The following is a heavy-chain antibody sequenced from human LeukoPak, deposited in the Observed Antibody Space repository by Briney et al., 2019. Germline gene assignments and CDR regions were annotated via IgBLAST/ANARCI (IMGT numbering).Heavy chain of an antibody. CDR2: IRGTGTTT. CDR1: GFAITDHH. J-gene: IGHJ4*02. CDR3: AKVSWLGTLPSYHFDS. V-gene: IGHV3-23*01. D-gene: IGHD6-19*01. Sequence: PGGSLRLSCAASGFAITDHHMDWVRQAPGKGLEWVSAIRGTGTTTFYAASVKGRFTISRDNSKNTADLQMNSLRAEDTAVYYCAKVSWLGTLPSYHFDSWGQGTQVTVSS.